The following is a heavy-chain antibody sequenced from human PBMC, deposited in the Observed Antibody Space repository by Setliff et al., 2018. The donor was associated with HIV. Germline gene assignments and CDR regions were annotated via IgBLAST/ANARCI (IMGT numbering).Heavy chain of an antibody. CDR2: MNPNSGVS. D-gene: IGHD3-10*01. CDR3: ARGKGVGGVIITGGLDV. J-gene: IGHJ6*04. V-gene: IGHV1-8*02. CDR1: GGTFSSYP. Sequence: ASVKVSCKASGGTFSSYPISWVRRATGQGLEWMGWMNPNSGVSGYAEKFQGRVTMTRDTSISTAYMELSSLTSEDTAVYWCARGKGVGGVIITGGLDVWGKGTTVTVSS.